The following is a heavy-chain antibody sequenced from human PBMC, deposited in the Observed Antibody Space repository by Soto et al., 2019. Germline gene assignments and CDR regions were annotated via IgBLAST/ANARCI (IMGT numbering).Heavy chain of an antibody. D-gene: IGHD3-3*01. CDR3: ARGLLGNTIFGPYYYYYGMDV. CDR2: ISYDGSNK. V-gene: IGHV3-30-3*01. Sequence: GGSLRLSCAASGFTFSSYAMHWVRQAPGKGLEWVAVISYDGSNKYYADSVKGRFTISRDNSKNTLYLQMNSLRAEDTAVYYCARGLLGNTIFGPYYYYYGMDVWGQGTTVTVSS. CDR1: GFTFSSYA. J-gene: IGHJ6*02.